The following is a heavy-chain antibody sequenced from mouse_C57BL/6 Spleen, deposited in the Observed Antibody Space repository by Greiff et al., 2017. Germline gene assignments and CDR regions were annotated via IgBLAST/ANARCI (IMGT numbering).Heavy chain of an antibody. Sequence: QVQLQQSGPELVKPGASVKISCKASGYAFSSSWMNWVKQRPGTGLEWIGRIYPGDGDTNYNGKFKGKATLTADKSSSTAYMQLSSLTSEDSAVYVGACTVVEGDWYFDVWGTGTTVTVSS. V-gene: IGHV1-82*01. CDR2: IYPGDGDT. CDR3: ACTVVEGDWYFDV. CDR1: GYAFSSSW. D-gene: IGHD1-1*01. J-gene: IGHJ1*03.